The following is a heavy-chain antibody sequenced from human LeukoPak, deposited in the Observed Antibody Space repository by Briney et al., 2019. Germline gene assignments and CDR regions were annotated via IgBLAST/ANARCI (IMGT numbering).Heavy chain of an antibody. J-gene: IGHJ4*02. V-gene: IGHV3-23*01. CDR2: ISGSGGST. CDR1: GFTFSSYG. CDR3: AKRPYGSYGSRYFDY. Sequence: PGGSLRLSCAASGFTFSSYGMSWVRQAPGKGLEWVSAISGSGGSTYYADSVKGRFTISRDNSKNTLYLQMNSLRAEDTAVYYCAKRPYGSYGSRYFDYWGQGTLVTVSS. D-gene: IGHD5-18*01.